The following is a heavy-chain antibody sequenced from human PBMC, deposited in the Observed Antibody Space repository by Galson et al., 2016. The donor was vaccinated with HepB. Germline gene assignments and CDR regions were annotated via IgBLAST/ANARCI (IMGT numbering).Heavy chain of an antibody. CDR1: GFTFGHYE. D-gene: IGHD3-3*01. J-gene: IGHJ3*01. CDR3: TRDGGFWWTQDVFDV. Sequence: SLRLSCAASGFTFGHYEMMWVRQAPGKGLEWVAYIGRSGDRIHYAESVKGRFTISRDNAKNSLFLEMTSLRVEDTAVYHCTRDGGFWWTQDVFDVWGQGTKVTVTS. V-gene: IGHV3-48*03. CDR2: IGRSGDRI.